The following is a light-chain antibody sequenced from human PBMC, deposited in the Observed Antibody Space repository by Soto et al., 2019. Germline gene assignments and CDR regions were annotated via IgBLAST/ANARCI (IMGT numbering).Light chain of an antibody. CDR3: QQYKSYPWT. J-gene: IGKJ1*01. Sequence: DIQMTQSPSTLSAFVGYSFAITCRASQTISNFLAWYQQKPGKAPKLLFYRASNLEGGVPSRFSGGGSGTEFTLTINSLQPDDSATYYCQQYKSYPWTFGRGTKGDIK. CDR1: QTISNF. V-gene: IGKV1-5*03. CDR2: RAS.